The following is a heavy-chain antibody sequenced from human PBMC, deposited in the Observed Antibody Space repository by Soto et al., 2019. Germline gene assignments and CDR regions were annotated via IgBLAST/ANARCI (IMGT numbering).Heavy chain of an antibody. V-gene: IGHV3-66*01. CDR3: ARVAAVAATDFDY. J-gene: IGHJ4*02. Sequence: GGSLSLSCAASGFTVSSHYMSWVRQAPGKGLEWVSIIYSGGSTYYADSVKGRFTISRDNSKNTRFLQMNSLRAEDTAVYYCARVAAVAATDFDYWGQGTLVTVS. CDR2: IYSGGST. CDR1: GFTVSSHY. D-gene: IGHD6-19*01.